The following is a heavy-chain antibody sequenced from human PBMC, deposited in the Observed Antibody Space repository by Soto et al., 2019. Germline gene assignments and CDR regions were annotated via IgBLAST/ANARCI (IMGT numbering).Heavy chain of an antibody. CDR2: INRDGSVS. J-gene: IGHJ6*03. CDR1: GFTFRNYW. CDR3: ARGDCVGGSCYSLAGSFYYYMDA. D-gene: IGHD2-15*01. Sequence: EVQLVESGGGLVQPGGSLRLSCAAAGFTFRNYWMYWVRQAPGQGLVWVSRINRDGSVSSYADSVKGRLTISRDNVKNTLYLLMDSLRAEDTAVYYCARGDCVGGSCYSLAGSFYYYMDAWGKGTTVTVFS. V-gene: IGHV3-74*02.